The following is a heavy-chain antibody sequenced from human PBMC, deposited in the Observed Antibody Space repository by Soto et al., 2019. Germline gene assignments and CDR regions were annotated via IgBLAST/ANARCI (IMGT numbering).Heavy chain of an antibody. J-gene: IGHJ6*03. Sequence: SETLSLTCTVSGGSISSYYWSWIRQPPGKGLEWIGYIYYSGSTNYNPSLKSRVTIAVDTSKNQFSLKLSSVTAADTAVYYCARDAVLVPAANHYYYYMDCWGKGTTVTVSS. CDR2: IYYSGST. V-gene: IGHV4-59*01. CDR3: ARDAVLVPAANHYYYYMDC. CDR1: GGSISSYY. D-gene: IGHD2-2*01.